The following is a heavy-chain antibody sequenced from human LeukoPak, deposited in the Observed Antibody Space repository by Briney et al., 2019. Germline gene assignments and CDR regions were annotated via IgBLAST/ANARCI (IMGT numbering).Heavy chain of an antibody. CDR1: GGSFSGYY. J-gene: IGHJ6*02. CDR2: INHSEST. CDR3: ARVLRIAVAGNYYYYYGMDV. Sequence: SETLSLTCAVYGGSFSGYYWSWIRQPPGKGLEWIGEINHSESTNYNPSLKSRVTISVDTSKNQFSLKLSSVTAADTAVYYCARVLRIAVAGNYYYYYGMDVWGQGTTVTVSS. D-gene: IGHD6-19*01. V-gene: IGHV4-34*01.